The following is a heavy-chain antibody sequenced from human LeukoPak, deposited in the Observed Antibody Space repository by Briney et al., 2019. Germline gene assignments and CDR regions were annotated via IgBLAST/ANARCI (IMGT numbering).Heavy chain of an antibody. J-gene: IGHJ4*02. CDR2: IKQDGSEK. Sequence: GGSLRLSCAASGFTFSSYGMHWVRQAPGKGLEWVANIKQDGSEKYYVDSVKGRFTISRDNAKNSLYLQMNSLRAEDTAVYYCARDRLSRIVPAALDYWGQGTLVTVSS. V-gene: IGHV3-7*01. CDR1: GFTFSSYG. CDR3: ARDRLSRIVPAALDY. D-gene: IGHD2-2*01.